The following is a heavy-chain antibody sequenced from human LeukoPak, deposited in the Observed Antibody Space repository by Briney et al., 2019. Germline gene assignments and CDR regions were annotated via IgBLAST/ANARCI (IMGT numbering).Heavy chain of an antibody. CDR3: ATTAATAGMNWFDP. CDR1: GYTFTGYF. Sequence: GASVKVSCKASGYTFTGYFMHWVRQAPGQGLEWMGGIIPIFGTANYAQKFQGRVTITADESTSTAYMELSSLRSEDTAVYYCATTAATAGMNWFDPWGQGTLVTVSS. CDR2: IIPIFGTA. D-gene: IGHD6-13*01. V-gene: IGHV1-69*13. J-gene: IGHJ5*02.